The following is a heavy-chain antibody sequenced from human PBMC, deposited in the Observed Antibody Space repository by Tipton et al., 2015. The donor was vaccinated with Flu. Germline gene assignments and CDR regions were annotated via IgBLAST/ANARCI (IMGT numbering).Heavy chain of an antibody. D-gene: IGHD1-14*01. CDR2: INHSGST. Sequence: LRLSCAVYGGSFSGYYWSWIRQPPGKGLEWIGEINHSGSTNYNPSLKSRVTISVDTSKNQLSLRLRSVTAADTAVYYCARDGLPRRGVYYYGMDVWGQGTTVTVSS. CDR3: ARDGLPRRGVYYYGMDV. V-gene: IGHV4-34*01. J-gene: IGHJ6*02. CDR1: GGSFSGYY.